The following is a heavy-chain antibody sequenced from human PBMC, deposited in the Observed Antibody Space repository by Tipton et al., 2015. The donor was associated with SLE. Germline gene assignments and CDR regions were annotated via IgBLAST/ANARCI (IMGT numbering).Heavy chain of an antibody. CDR2: ISSDGSIK. CDR3: AKDLWDSIMITFGGAPPPGY. CDR1: GFTFSSYA. Sequence: RSLRLSCAASGFTFSSYAMHWVRQAPGKGLEWVTLISSDGSIKYYADSVKGRFTISRDNSKNTLYLQMNSLRAEDTAVYYCAKDLWDSIMITFGGAPPPGYWGQGTLVTVSS. D-gene: IGHD3-16*01. J-gene: IGHJ4*02. V-gene: IGHV3-30-3*01.